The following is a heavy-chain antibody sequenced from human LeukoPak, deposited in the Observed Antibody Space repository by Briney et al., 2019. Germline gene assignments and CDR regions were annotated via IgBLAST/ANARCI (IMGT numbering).Heavy chain of an antibody. V-gene: IGHV3-48*01. D-gene: IGHD5-24*01. Sequence: GGSLRLSCAASGFTFSSYSMNWVRQAPGKGLEWVSYISSSSSNIYYADSVKGRFTISRDNSKSTVYLQMNSLRPEDTAVYYCARPSPPGDGYNPCDYWGPGALVIVSS. CDR1: GFTFSSYS. CDR2: ISSSSSNI. CDR3: ARPSPPGDGYNPCDY. J-gene: IGHJ4*02.